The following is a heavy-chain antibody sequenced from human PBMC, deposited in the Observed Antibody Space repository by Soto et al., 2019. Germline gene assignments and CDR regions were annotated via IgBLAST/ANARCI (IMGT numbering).Heavy chain of an antibody. J-gene: IGHJ4*02. CDR1: GGSFSGYY. Sequence: SETLSLTCAVYGGSFSGYYWSWIRQPPGKGLEWIGEINHSGSTNYNPSLKSRVTISVDTSKNQFSLKLSSVTAADTAVYYCAREGIRGTITMVRDVYYFDYWGQGTLVTVSS. CDR3: AREGIRGTITMVRDVYYFDY. D-gene: IGHD3-10*01. V-gene: IGHV4-34*01. CDR2: INHSGST.